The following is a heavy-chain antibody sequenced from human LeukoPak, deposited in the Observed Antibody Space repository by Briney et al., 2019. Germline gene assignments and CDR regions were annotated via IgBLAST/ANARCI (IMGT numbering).Heavy chain of an antibody. CDR3: ARAVTTRGAFDI. J-gene: IGHJ3*02. Sequence: GGSLRLSCAASGFTFSDYNMTWICQAPAKGRERVSYISSSSYTNYADSVKGRFTISRDNAKNSLHLQMNSLRAEDTAVYYCARAVTTRGAFDIWGQGTMVTVSS. D-gene: IGHD4-17*01. CDR2: ISSSSYT. CDR1: GFTFSDYN. V-gene: IGHV3-11*05.